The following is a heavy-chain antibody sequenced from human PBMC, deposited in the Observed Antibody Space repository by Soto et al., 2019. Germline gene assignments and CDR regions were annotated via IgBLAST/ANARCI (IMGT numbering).Heavy chain of an antibody. CDR1: GFTFSSYW. J-gene: IGHJ4*02. CDR2: IKQDGSEK. D-gene: IGHD6-13*01. Sequence: GSLRLSCAASGFTFSSYWMSWVRQAPGKGLEWVANIKQDGSEKYYVDSVKGRFTISRDNAKNSLYLQMNSLRAEDTAVYYCARDTSGVAAAGTDFDYWGQGTLVTVSS. V-gene: IGHV3-7*01. CDR3: ARDTSGVAAAGTDFDY.